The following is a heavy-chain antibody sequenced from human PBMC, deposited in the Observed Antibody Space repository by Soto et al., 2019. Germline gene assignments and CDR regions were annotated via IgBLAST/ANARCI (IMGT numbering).Heavy chain of an antibody. Sequence: PSETLSLTCTVSGGSITNDSFLWGWIRQPPGKGLEWIGNIYYSGSTYYNPSLKSRVTISGDASKNQFSLKLSSVTAADTAIYYCASHTWYLGNNLFDPWGQGTLVTVS. D-gene: IGHD3-16*01. CDR1: GGSITNDSFL. CDR2: IYYSGST. J-gene: IGHJ5*02. V-gene: IGHV4-39*01. CDR3: ASHTWYLGNNLFDP.